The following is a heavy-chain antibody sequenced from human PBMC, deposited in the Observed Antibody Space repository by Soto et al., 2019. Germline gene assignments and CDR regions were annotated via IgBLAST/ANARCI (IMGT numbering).Heavy chain of an antibody. J-gene: IGHJ4*02. V-gene: IGHV1-3*01. Sequence: ASVKVCCKASGYTFTIYGISWVRQAPGQGLEWMGWINAGNGNTKYSQKFQGRVTITRDRSASTAYIELSSLRSEDTAVYYCASLGRSDYSVDYWGQGTLVTVSS. CDR1: GYTFTIYG. CDR2: INAGNGNT. D-gene: IGHD4-4*01. CDR3: ASLGRSDYSVDY.